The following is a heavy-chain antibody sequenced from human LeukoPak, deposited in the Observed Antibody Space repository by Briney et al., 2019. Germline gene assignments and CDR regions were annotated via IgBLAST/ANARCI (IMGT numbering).Heavy chain of an antibody. CDR3: ARRVMATNAPFDY. J-gene: IGHJ4*02. CDR1: GGSFSGYY. D-gene: IGHD5-24*01. V-gene: IGHV4-34*01. CDR2: INQSGST. Sequence: PSETLSLTCAVYGGSFSGYYWSWIRQPPGKGLEWIGEINQSGSTNYNPSLKSRVTISVDTSKNQFSLKLRSVTAADTAVYYCARRVMATNAPFDYWGQGTLVTVSS.